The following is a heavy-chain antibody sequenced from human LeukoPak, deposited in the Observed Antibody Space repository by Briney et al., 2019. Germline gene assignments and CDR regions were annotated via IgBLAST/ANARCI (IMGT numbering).Heavy chain of an antibody. Sequence: PSETLSLTCTVSGGSISSGGYYWSWIRQHPGKGLEWIGYIYYSGSTNYNPSLKSRVTISVDTSKNQFSLKLSSVTAADTAVYYCASGYYDSSGYQNLYYFDYWGQGTLVTVSS. CDR3: ASGYYDSSGYQNLYYFDY. D-gene: IGHD3-22*01. V-gene: IGHV4-61*08. J-gene: IGHJ4*02. CDR2: IYYSGST. CDR1: GGSISSGGYY.